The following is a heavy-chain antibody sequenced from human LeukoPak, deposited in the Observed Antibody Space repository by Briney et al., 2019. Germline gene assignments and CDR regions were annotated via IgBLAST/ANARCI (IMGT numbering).Heavy chain of an antibody. CDR1: GFTFSSYG. CDR2: VSYDGSDK. D-gene: IGHD1-26*01. V-gene: IGHV3-30*03. Sequence: PGGSLRLSCAASGFTFSSYGMHWVRQAPGKGLEWVAVVSYDGSDKYYADSVKGRFTISRDNSKNTLFLQMNSLRAEDTAVYYCGSGTYLYYFDHWGQGTLVTVSS. J-gene: IGHJ4*02. CDR3: GSGTYLYYFDH.